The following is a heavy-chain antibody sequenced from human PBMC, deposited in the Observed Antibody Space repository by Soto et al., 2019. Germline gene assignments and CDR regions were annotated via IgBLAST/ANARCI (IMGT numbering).Heavy chain of an antibody. V-gene: IGHV4-31*03. CDR3: ARDRTSGDYGYYYGMDV. Sequence: SETLSLTCTVSGGSISSGGYYWSWIRQHPGKGLEWIGYIYYSGSTYYNPSLKSRVTISVDTSKNQFSLKLSSVTAADTAVYYCARDRTSGDYGYYYGMDVWGQGTTVTVSS. CDR1: GGSISSGGYY. CDR2: IYYSGST. D-gene: IGHD4-17*01. J-gene: IGHJ6*02.